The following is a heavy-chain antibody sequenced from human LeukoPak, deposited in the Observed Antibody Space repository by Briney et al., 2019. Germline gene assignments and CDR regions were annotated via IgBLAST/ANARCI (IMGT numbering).Heavy chain of an antibody. CDR1: GGTFSSYA. D-gene: IGHD5-18*01. Sequence: SVKVSCKASGGTFSSYAISWVRQAPGQGLEWMGGIIPIFGTANYAQKFQGRVTMTRDTSISTAYMELSRLRSDDTAVYYCAREDTAMVVDYWGQGTLVTVSS. CDR2: IIPIFGTA. V-gene: IGHV1-69*05. CDR3: AREDTAMVVDY. J-gene: IGHJ4*02.